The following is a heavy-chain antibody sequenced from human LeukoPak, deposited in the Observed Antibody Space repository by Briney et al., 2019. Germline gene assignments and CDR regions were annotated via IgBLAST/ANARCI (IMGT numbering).Heavy chain of an antibody. V-gene: IGHV3-9*01. CDR1: GFTFDDYA. J-gene: IGHJ4*02. CDR3: ARGPGNRGYFDY. CDR2: ISWNSGSI. Sequence: GRSLRLSCAASGFTFDDYAMHWVRQAPGKGLEWVSGISWNSGSIGYADSVKGRFTISRDNAKNSLYLQMNSLRAEDTALYYCARGPGNRGYFDYWGQGTLVTVSS. D-gene: IGHD1-14*01.